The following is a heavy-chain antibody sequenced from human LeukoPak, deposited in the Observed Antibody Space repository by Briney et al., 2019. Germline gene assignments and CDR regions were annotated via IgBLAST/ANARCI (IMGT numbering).Heavy chain of an antibody. J-gene: IGHJ4*02. Sequence: ASVKVSCKASGYTFTSYGISWVRQAPGQGLEWMGWISAYNGNTNYAQKLQGRVTMTTDTSTSTAYMELRSLRSDDTAVYYCARVQDIVVVVAATPDYWGQGTLVTVSS. CDR3: ARVQDIVVVVAATPDY. CDR1: GYTFTSYG. CDR2: ISAYNGNT. V-gene: IGHV1-18*01. D-gene: IGHD2-15*01.